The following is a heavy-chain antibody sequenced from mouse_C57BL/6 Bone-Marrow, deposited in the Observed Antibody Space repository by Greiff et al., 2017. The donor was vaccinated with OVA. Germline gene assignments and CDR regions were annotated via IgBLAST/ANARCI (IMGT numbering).Heavy chain of an antibody. CDR1: GYSITSGYY. V-gene: IGHV3-6*01. J-gene: IGHJ1*03. CDR2: IRYDGST. CDR3: AREGAYYSNYVYFDV. D-gene: IGHD2-5*01. Sequence: EVKLMESGPGLVKPSQSLSLTCSVTGYSITSGYYWNWIRQFPGNKLEWMGYIRYDGSTNYNPSLKNRTSITRDTSKNQFFLKLKSVTTKNAATYDCAREGAYYSNYVYFDVWGTGTTVTVSS.